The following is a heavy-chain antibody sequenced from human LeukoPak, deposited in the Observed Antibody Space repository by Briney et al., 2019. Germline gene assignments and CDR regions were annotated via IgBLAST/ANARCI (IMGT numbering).Heavy chain of an antibody. Sequence: PGGSLRLSCLASGFTFSRYSMKWVRQAPGKGLEWVSGISGSGGSTYYADSVKGRFTISRDNSKNTLYLQMNSLRAEDTAVYYCAKAGDPAYYFDYWGQGTLVTVSS. D-gene: IGHD3-10*01. CDR1: GFTFSRYS. CDR3: AKAGDPAYYFDY. V-gene: IGHV3-23*01. J-gene: IGHJ4*02. CDR2: ISGSGGST.